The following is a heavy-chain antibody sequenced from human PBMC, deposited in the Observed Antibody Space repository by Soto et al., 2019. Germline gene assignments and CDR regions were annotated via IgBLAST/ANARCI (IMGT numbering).Heavy chain of an antibody. CDR2: ISGGGAGT. D-gene: IGHD3-22*01. Sequence: EVQLLESGGGFVQPGGSLRLSCAASGFTFGSYAMTWVRQAPGKGLEWVSSISGGGAGTYYADSVKGRFTISRDNSKNTLYLQLNSVRAEDTAIYYCAKVNTMMVGSGNAFDMWGQGTMVTVSS. CDR1: GFTFGSYA. CDR3: AKVNTMMVGSGNAFDM. J-gene: IGHJ3*02. V-gene: IGHV3-23*01.